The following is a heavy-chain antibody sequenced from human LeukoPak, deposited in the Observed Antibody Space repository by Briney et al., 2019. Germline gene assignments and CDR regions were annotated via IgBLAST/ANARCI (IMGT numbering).Heavy chain of an antibody. Sequence: SETLSLTCTVSGGSLSTYYWSWIRQPPGKGLEYIGYIYYSGSTNYNPSLKSRVTISVDTSKNQFSLKLSSVTAADTAVYYCARGDSSPREDYWGQGTLVTVSS. J-gene: IGHJ4*02. V-gene: IGHV4-59*01. CDR3: ARGDSSPREDY. CDR2: IYYSGST. CDR1: GGSLSTYY. D-gene: IGHD6-13*01.